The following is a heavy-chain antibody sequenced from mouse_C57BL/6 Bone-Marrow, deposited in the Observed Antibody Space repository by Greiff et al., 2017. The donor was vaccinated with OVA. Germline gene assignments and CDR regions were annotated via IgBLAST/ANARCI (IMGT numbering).Heavy chain of an antibody. J-gene: IGHJ2*01. Sequence: QVQLQQSGAELVKPGASVKLSCKASGYTFTSYWMHWVKQRPGQGLEWIGMIHPNSGSTNYNEKFKSKATLTVDKSYSTAYMQLSSLTSEDSAVYYCACYYYGSSLYYFDYWGQGTTLTVSS. CDR3: ACYYYGSSLYYFDY. CDR2: IHPNSGST. V-gene: IGHV1-64*01. CDR1: GYTFTSYW. D-gene: IGHD1-1*01.